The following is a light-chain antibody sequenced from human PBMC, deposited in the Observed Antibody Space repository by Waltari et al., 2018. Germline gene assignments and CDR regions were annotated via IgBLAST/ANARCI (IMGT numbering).Light chain of an antibody. Sequence: SYMVTQPPSVSVAPGQTATLSCEGNNIGGKSVHWYQLRPGQAPVLVVHDDSDRPSGIPERFSGSNSGNAATLTISRVEAGDEADYHCQVFDASSDVLFGGGTKLTVL. J-gene: IGLJ2*01. CDR2: DDS. CDR1: NIGGKS. CDR3: QVFDASSDVL. V-gene: IGLV3-21*02.